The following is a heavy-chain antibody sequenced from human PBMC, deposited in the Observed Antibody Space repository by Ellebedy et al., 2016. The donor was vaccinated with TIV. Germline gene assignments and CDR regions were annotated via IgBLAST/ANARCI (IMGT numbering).Heavy chain of an antibody. V-gene: IGHV4-59*01. Sequence: SETLSLTCTVSGGSISSYYWSWIRQPPGKGLEWIGYIYYSGSTNYNPSLKSRVTLSVDTSKNQFSLKLSSVTAADTAVYYCARDTRSGLVADWGQGTLVTVSS. D-gene: IGHD2-15*01. J-gene: IGHJ4*02. CDR1: GGSISSYY. CDR2: IYYSGST. CDR3: ARDTRSGLVAD.